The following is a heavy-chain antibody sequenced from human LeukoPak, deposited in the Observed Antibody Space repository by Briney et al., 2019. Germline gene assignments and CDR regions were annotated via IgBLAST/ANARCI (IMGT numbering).Heavy chain of an antibody. CDR1: GGSFSGYY. J-gene: IGHJ3*02. CDR3: ARDLNDYGDYENAFDI. CDR2: INHSGST. Sequence: SETLSLTCAVYGGSFSGYYWSWIRQPPGKGLEWIGEINHSGSTNYNPSLKSRVTISVDKSKNQFSLKLSSVTAADTAVYYCARDLNDYGDYENAFDIWGQGTMVTVSS. D-gene: IGHD4-17*01. V-gene: IGHV4-34*01.